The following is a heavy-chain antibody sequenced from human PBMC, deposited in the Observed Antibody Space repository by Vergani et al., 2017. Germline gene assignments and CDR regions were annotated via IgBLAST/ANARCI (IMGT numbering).Heavy chain of an antibody. CDR1: GYTFTSYG. Sequence: QVQLVQSGAEVKKPGASVKVSCKASGYTFTSYGISWVRQAPGQGLEWMGWISAYNGNTNYAQKFQGRVTITADKSTSTAYMELSSLRSEDTAVYYCARDPDGLVLLDYWGQGTLVTVSS. CDR3: ARDPDGLVLLDY. J-gene: IGHJ4*02. CDR2: ISAYNGNT. D-gene: IGHD6-13*01. V-gene: IGHV1-18*01.